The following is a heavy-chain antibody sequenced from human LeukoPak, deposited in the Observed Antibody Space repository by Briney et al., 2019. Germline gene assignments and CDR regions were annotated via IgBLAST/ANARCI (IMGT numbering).Heavy chain of an antibody. CDR1: GFIFSSYA. CDR2: ISGSGGTT. J-gene: IGHJ4*02. CDR3: AKGNGKAATGNVVDY. D-gene: IGHD6-13*01. Sequence: AGGSLRLSCAASGFIFSSYAMSWVRQAPGKGLEWVSVISGSGGTTYYADSVKGRFTISRDNSKSTLYLQMNSLRAEDTAVYYCAKGNGKAATGNVVDYWGQGTLVTVSS. V-gene: IGHV3-23*01.